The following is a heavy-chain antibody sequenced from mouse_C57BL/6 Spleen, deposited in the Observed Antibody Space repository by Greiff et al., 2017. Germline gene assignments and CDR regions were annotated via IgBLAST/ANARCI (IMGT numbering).Heavy chain of an antibody. CDR1: GFSLSTFGMG. Sequence: QVTLKVSGPGILQPSQTLSLTCSFSGFSLSTFGMGVGWIRQPSGKGLEWLAHIWWDDDKYYNPALKSRLTISKDTSKNRVFLKIANVDTADTATYYCARRYDYEGIYAMDYWGQGTSVTVSS. D-gene: IGHD2-4*01. V-gene: IGHV8-8*01. J-gene: IGHJ4*01. CDR2: IWWDDDK. CDR3: ARRYDYEGIYAMDY.